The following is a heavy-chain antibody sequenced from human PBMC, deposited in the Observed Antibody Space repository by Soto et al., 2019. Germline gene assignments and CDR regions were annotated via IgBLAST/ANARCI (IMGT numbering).Heavy chain of an antibody. Sequence: GGSLRLSCAASGFTFSSYSMNWVRQAPGKGLEWVSSISSSSSYIYYADSVKGRFTISRDNAKNSLYLQMNSLRAEDTAVYYCARDGYCSGGSCYSFYNGMDVWGQGTTVTVSS. CDR3: ARDGYCSGGSCYSFYNGMDV. CDR1: GFTFSSYS. J-gene: IGHJ6*02. V-gene: IGHV3-21*01. D-gene: IGHD2-15*01. CDR2: ISSSSSYI.